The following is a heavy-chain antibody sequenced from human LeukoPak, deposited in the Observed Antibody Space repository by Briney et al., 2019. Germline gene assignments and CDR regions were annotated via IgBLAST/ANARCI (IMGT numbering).Heavy chain of an antibody. CDR2: IYYSGST. J-gene: IGHJ6*02. CDR3: ARHLVGAPRYYGMDV. Sequence: SSETLSLTCTVSGGSISSYYWSWIRQPPGKGLEWIGYIYYSGSTNYNPSLKSRVTISVDTSKNQFSLKLSSVTAADTAVYYCARHLVGAPRYYGMDVWGQGTTVTVSS. CDR1: GGSISSYY. V-gene: IGHV4-59*08. D-gene: IGHD1-26*01.